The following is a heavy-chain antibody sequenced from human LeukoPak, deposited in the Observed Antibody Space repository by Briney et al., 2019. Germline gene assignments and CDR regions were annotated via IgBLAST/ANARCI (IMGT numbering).Heavy chain of an antibody. CDR1: GGTFSSYA. Sequence: ASVKVSCKASGGTFSSYAISWVRQAPGQGLEWMGGIIPIFGTANYAQKFQGRVTITADESTSTAYMELSSLRSEDTAVYYCARQAVAGPNYYYYMDVWGKGTTVTISS. D-gene: IGHD6-19*01. CDR2: IIPIFGTA. CDR3: ARQAVAGPNYYYYMDV. J-gene: IGHJ6*03. V-gene: IGHV1-69*13.